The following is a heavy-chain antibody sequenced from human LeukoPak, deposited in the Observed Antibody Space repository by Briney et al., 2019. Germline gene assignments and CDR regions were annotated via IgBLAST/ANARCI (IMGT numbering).Heavy chain of an antibody. CDR2: ISYDGSNK. CDR3: ACGYGTFDY. D-gene: IGHD1-1*01. V-gene: IGHV3-30-3*01. Sequence: PGGSLRLSCAASGFTFSSYAMHWVRQAPGKGLEWVAVISYDGSNKYYADSVKGRFTISRDNSKNTLSLQMNSLRAEDTAVYYCACGYGTFDYWGQGTLVTVSS. CDR1: GFTFSSYA. J-gene: IGHJ4*02.